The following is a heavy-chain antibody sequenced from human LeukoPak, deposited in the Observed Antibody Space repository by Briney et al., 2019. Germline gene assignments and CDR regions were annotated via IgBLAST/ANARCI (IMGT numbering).Heavy chain of an antibody. CDR1: GGSFSGYY. CDR2: INHSGST. D-gene: IGHD3-3*01. CDR3: ARGLRIMIFGVVRKNWFDP. V-gene: IGHV4-34*01. Sequence: SETLSLTCAVYGGSFSGYYWSWIRQPPGKGLEWIGEINHSGSTNYNPSLKSRVTISVDTSKNQFSLKLSSVTAADTAVYYCARGLRIMIFGVVRKNWFDPWGQGTLVTVSS. J-gene: IGHJ5*02.